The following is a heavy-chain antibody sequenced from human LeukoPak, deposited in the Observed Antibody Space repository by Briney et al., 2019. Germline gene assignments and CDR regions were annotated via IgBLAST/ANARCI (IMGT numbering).Heavy chain of an antibody. J-gene: IGHJ4*02. CDR1: GFTFSNYG. D-gene: IGHD3-10*01. CDR2: ITSGVGIT. Sequence: GGSLRLSCAASGFTFSNYGMNRVRQAPGKGLEWVSIITSGVGITYYADSVKGRFTISRDNSKNTLYLQMNSLRAEDTAVYYCAKGDYYDFDYWGQGTLVTVSS. CDR3: AKGDYYDFDY. V-gene: IGHV3-23*01.